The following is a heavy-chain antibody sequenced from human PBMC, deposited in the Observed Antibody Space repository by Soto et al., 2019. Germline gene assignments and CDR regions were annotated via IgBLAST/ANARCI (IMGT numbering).Heavy chain of an antibody. CDR3: TNSLGWTDGGNWFDP. CDR1: GYTFSTYD. J-gene: IGHJ5*02. Sequence: QVQLVQSGAEVKKPGASVKVSCQASGYTFSTYDINWVRQATGQGLEWLGWMNPNSGNTGYAPKFQGRVTMTRNTSISTAYMELSSLRSEDTAVYYCTNSLGWTDGGNWFDPWGQGTLVSVSS. V-gene: IGHV1-8*01. CDR2: MNPNSGNT. D-gene: IGHD7-27*01.